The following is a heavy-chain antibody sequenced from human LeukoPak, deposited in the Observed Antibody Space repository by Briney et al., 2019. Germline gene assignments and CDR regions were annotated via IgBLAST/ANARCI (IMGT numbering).Heavy chain of an antibody. CDR2: IYYSGST. CDR3: ASGRDGYNY. V-gene: IGHV4-59*01. CDR1: GRSFSGYY. D-gene: IGHD5-24*01. Sequence: SETLSLTCAVYGRSFSGYYWSWIRQPPGKGLEWIGYIYYSGSTNYNPSLKSRVTISVDTSKNQFSLKLSSVTAADTAVYYCASGRDGYNYLGQGTLVTVSS. J-gene: IGHJ4*02.